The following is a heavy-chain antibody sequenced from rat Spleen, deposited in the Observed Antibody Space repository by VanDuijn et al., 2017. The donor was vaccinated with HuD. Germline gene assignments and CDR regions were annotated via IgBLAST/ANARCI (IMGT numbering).Heavy chain of an antibody. D-gene: IGHD2-7*01. CDR1: GFTFSSFP. CDR2: IGPSGDST. CDR3: ATAGARISRFAY. Sequence: EVQLVESGGGLVQPGRSLKLSCAASGFTFSSFPMAWVRQAPTKGLEWVASIGPSGDSTYYRDSVKGRFTVSRDNAKGTLFLQMDSLRSEDTATYYCATAGARISRFAYWGQGTLVTVSS. V-gene: IGHV5-46*01. J-gene: IGHJ3*01.